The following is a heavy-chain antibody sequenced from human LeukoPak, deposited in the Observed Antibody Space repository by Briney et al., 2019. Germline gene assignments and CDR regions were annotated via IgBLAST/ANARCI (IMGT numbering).Heavy chain of an antibody. J-gene: IGHJ5*02. CDR1: GFTFSSSA. Sequence: PGGSLRLSCAASGFTFSSSAIHWVRQAPGEGLEWLAVISHDGTTKYYADSVKGRFTISRDNSKNTLYLQMNSLRAEDTAVYYCAKDLTEYYDFWSGPGDNWFDPWGQGTLVTVSS. CDR2: ISHDGTTK. D-gene: IGHD3-3*01. CDR3: AKDLTEYYDFWSGPGDNWFDP. V-gene: IGHV3-30*04.